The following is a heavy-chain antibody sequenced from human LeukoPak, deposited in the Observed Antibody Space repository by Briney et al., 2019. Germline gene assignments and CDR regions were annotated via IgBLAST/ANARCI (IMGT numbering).Heavy chain of an antibody. CDR1: GGSFSGYY. D-gene: IGHD6-13*01. Sequence: PSETLSLTCAVYGGSFSGYYWSWIRQPPGEGLEWIGEINHSGSANYNPSLKSRVTISVDTSKNQFSLKLSSVTAADTAVYYCASVDSSSLDWGQGTLVTVSS. J-gene: IGHJ4*02. CDR3: ASVDSSSLD. CDR2: INHSGSA. V-gene: IGHV4-34*01.